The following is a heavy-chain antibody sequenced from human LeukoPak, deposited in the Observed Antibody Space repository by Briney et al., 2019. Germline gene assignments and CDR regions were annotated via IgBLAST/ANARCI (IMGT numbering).Heavy chain of an antibody. D-gene: IGHD3-22*01. J-gene: IGHJ4*02. CDR3: ARRSNYYDSSIGY. CDR2: INPNSGGT. V-gene: IGHV1-2*02. Sequence: ASVKVSCKASGYTFTSYYMHWVRQAPGQGLEWMGWINPNSGGTNYAQKFQGRVTMTRDTSISTAYMELSRLRSDDTAVYYCARRSNYYDSSIGYWGQGTLVTVSS. CDR1: GYTFTSYY.